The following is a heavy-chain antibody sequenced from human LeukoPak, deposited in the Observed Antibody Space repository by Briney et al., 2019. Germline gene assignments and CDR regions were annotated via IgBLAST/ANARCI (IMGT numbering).Heavy chain of an antibody. Sequence: ASVKVSCKASGYTFTSYYIHWVRQAPGQGLEWMGIINPSGGSTSYAQKFQGRVTMTRDMSTSTVYIELSSLRSEDTAVYYCARSSYSSSLFGSWFDPWGQGTLVTVSS. CDR2: INPSGGST. D-gene: IGHD6-13*01. V-gene: IGHV1-46*01. CDR3: ARSSYSSSLFGSWFDP. CDR1: GYTFTSYY. J-gene: IGHJ5*02.